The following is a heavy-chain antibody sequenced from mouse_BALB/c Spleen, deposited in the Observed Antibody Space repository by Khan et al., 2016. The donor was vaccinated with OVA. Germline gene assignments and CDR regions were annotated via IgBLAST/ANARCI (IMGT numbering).Heavy chain of an antibody. V-gene: IGHV1-7*01. Sequence: LXESGAELAKPGASVKMSCKASDYTFTNYWMHWVKQRPGQGLEWIGYINPSTDYTEYNQKFKDKATLTADKSSSTAYMQLSSLTSEDSAVYYCVNHGSSSAWFTYWGQGTLVTVSA. CDR3: VNHGSSSAWFTY. CDR2: INPSTDYT. D-gene: IGHD1-1*01. CDR1: DYTFTNYW. J-gene: IGHJ3*01.